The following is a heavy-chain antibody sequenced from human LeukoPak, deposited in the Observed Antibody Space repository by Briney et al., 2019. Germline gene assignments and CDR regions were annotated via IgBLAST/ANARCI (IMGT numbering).Heavy chain of an antibody. D-gene: IGHD6-13*01. V-gene: IGHV3-21*01. CDR1: GFTFSSYS. CDR2: ISSSSSYI. J-gene: IGHJ4*02. CDR3: AREGWQQLAPFDY. Sequence: PGGSLRLSCAASGFTFSSYSMNWVRQAPGKGLECVSSISSSSSYIYYADSVKGRFTISRDNAKNSLYLQMNSLRAEDTAVYYCAREGWQQLAPFDYWGQGTLVTVSS.